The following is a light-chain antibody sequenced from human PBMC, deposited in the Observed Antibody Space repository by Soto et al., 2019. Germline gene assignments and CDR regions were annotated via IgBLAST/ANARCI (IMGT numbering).Light chain of an antibody. CDR2: NSY. CDR3: SSWDASLNGYV. J-gene: IGLJ1*01. CDR1: SPKIESKT. Sequence: QSVLTQPPSASGTPGQRVTISCSGSSPKIESKTVNWYQQLPGTVPKLLIYNSYQRPSGVPDRFSASKSGTSASLAISGLQSEDEADYYCSSWDASLNGYVFGTGTKVTVL. V-gene: IGLV1-44*01.